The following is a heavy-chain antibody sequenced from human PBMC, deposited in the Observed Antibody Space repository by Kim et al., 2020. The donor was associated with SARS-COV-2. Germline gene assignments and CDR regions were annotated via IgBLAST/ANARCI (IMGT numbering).Heavy chain of an antibody. CDR1: GFTFSNAW. V-gene: IGHV3-15*01. J-gene: IGHJ3*02. D-gene: IGHD3-9*01. Sequence: GGSLRLSCAASGFTFSNAWMSWVRQAPGKGLEWVGRIKSKTDGGTTDYAAPVKGRFTISRDDSKNTLYLQMNSLKTEDTAVYYCTTGPPSLRYFDWLAQGHDAFDIWGQGTMVTVSS. CDR3: TTGPPSLRYFDWLAQGHDAFDI. CDR2: IKSKTDGGTT.